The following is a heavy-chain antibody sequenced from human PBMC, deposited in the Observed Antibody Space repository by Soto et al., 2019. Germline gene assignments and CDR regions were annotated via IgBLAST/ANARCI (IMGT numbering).Heavy chain of an antibody. V-gene: IGHV3-23*01. D-gene: IGHD3-10*01. Sequence: GSLRLSCAASGFTFSSYAMSWVRQAPGKGLEWVSAISGSGGSTYYADSVKGRFTISRDNSKNTLYLQMNSLRAEDTAVYYCAKDLDCSSTSCYDELLWFGELLPIGSLDYWGQGTLVTVSS. J-gene: IGHJ4*02. CDR3: AKDLDCSSTSCYDELLWFGELLPIGSLDY. CDR2: ISGSGGST. CDR1: GFTFSSYA.